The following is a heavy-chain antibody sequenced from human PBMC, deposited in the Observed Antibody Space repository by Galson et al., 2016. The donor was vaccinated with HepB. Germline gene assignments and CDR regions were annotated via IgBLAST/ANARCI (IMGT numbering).Heavy chain of an antibody. Sequence: SLRLSCAASGFTFSTHAMHWVRQAPGKGLEWVGVTLYDGSNEYYGDSVKGRFTISRDNSKSTVYLQMSSLRPEDTAVYCCAKALRFTKWLFVAEAFDIWGQGTTVIASS. V-gene: IGHV3-30*18. CDR3: AKALRFTKWLFVAEAFDI. J-gene: IGHJ3*02. D-gene: IGHD3-3*01. CDR1: GFTFSTHA. CDR2: TLYDGSNE.